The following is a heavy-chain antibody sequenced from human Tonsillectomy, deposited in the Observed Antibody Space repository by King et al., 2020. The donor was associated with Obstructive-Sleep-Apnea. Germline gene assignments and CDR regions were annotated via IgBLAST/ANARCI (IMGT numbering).Heavy chain of an antibody. V-gene: IGHV4-39*07. J-gene: IGHJ4*02. CDR1: GCSISSSSYY. D-gene: IGHD3-22*01. CDR3: AGGAYEDYDSSGHFDY. Sequence: QLQESGPGLVKPSETLSLTCTVSGCSISSSSYYWGWIRQPPGKGLEWIGSVYYSGSTYYNPSLKSRVTISVDTSENQFSLKLSSVTAADTAVYYCAGGAYEDYDSSGHFDYWGQGTLVTVSS. CDR2: VYYSGST.